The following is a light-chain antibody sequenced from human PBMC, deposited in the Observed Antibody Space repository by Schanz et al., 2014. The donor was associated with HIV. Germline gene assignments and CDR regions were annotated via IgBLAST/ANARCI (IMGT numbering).Light chain of an antibody. CDR2: RAS. J-gene: IGKJ4*02. CDR1: QSVSSN. CDR3: HHYGDSRGT. V-gene: IGKV3-15*01. Sequence: EIVMTQSPGTLSVSPGERATLSCKASQSVSSNLAWYQHKPGQAPSLLIYRASTRATGIPARFSGSGSGTEFTLTISSLEPEDFAVYYCHHYGDSRGTFGGGTEVDI.